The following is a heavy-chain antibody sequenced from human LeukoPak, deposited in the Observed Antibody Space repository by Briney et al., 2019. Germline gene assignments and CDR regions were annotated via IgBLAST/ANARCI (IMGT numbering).Heavy chain of an antibody. D-gene: IGHD6-13*01. CDR2: IIPILGLT. CDR1: GGTFSNYA. J-gene: IGHJ4*02. Sequence: SVKVSCKASGGTFSNYAISWVRQAPGQGLEWMGRIIPILGLTNYAQKFQGRVTITADKSTSTAYMELSSLRSEDTAVYYCGTRGAGYSSSWLDYWGQGTLVTVSS. V-gene: IGHV1-69*04. CDR3: GTRGAGYSSSWLDY.